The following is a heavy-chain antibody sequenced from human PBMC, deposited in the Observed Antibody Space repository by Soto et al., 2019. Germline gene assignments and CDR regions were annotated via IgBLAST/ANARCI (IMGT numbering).Heavy chain of an antibody. CDR2: IKSKTDGGTT. CDR1: GFTFSNAW. Sequence: GGSLRLSCAASGFTFSNAWMNWVRQAPGKGLEWVGRIKSKTDGGTTDYAAPVKGRFTISRDDSKNTLYLQMNSLKTEDTAVFYCTTDPTAMVTSWFDPWGQGTLVTVSS. D-gene: IGHD5-18*01. CDR3: TTDPTAMVTSWFDP. J-gene: IGHJ5*02. V-gene: IGHV3-15*07.